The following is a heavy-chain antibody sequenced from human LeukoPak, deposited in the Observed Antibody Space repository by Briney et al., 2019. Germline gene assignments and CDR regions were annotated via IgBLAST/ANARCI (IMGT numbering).Heavy chain of an antibody. J-gene: IGHJ4*02. CDR2: ISSGSSTI. Sequence: GGSLRVSCATSRFTFSSYSMNWVRQAPGKGLEGVSYISSGSSTILYADSVKGRFTISRDNAKNSLYMHMNSLRAEDTAVYYCAKVGGSGWYFDYWGQGTLVTVSS. CDR3: AKVGGSGWYFDY. CDR1: RFTFSSYS. V-gene: IGHV3-48*04. D-gene: IGHD6-19*01.